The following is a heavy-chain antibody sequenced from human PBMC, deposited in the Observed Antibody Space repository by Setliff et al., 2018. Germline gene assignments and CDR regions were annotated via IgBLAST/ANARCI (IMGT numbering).Heavy chain of an antibody. CDR3: VTSTIIIYYFDF. CDR2: INTNTGNP. CDR1: GYTFRSYG. D-gene: IGHD3-10*01. J-gene: IGHJ4*02. V-gene: IGHV7-4-1*02. Sequence: ASVKVSCKASGYTFRSYGINWVRQAPGQGLEWMGWINTNTGNPTYAQGFTGRFVFSLDTSVTTAYLQISSLKAEDTALYYCVTSTIIIYYFDFWGQGTPGTVSA.